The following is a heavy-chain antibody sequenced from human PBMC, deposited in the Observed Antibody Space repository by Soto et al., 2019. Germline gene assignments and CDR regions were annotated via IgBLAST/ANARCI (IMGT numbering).Heavy chain of an antibody. CDR3: ARGGDFWSGNYYGMDV. CDR2: ISSSSSYI. D-gene: IGHD3-3*01. V-gene: IGHV3-21*01. J-gene: IGHJ6*02. Sequence: GGSLRLSCAASGFTFSSYSMNWVRQAPGKGLEWVSSISSSSSYIYYADSVKGRFTISRDNAKNSLYLQMNSLRAEDTAVYYCARGGDFWSGNYYGMDVWGQGTTVTVSS. CDR1: GFTFSSYS.